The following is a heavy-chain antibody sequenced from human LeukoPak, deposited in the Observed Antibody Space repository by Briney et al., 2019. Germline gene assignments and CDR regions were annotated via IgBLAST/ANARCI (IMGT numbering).Heavy chain of an antibody. CDR2: IYYSGST. J-gene: IGHJ4*02. CDR3: ARQPVVPAAIKEYYFDY. Sequence: SETLSLTCTVSGGSTSSGDYYWSWIRQPPGKGLEWIGYIYYSGSTYYNPSLKSRVTISVDTSKNQFSLKLSSVTAADTAVYYCARQPVVPAAIKEYYFDYWGQGTLVTVSA. D-gene: IGHD2-2*01. CDR1: GGSTSSGDYY. V-gene: IGHV4-30-4*08.